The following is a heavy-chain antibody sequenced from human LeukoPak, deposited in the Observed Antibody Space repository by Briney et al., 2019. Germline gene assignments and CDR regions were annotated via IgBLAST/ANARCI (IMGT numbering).Heavy chain of an antibody. Sequence: ASVKVSCKASGYTFTSFDINWVRQATGQGLEWMGWMNPNSGNTGYAQKFQGRVTMPRNTSISTAYMELSSLRSEDTAVYYCARALTQYYDSSAAAGYWGQGTLVTVSS. CDR2: MNPNSGNT. CDR1: GYTFTSFD. D-gene: IGHD3-22*01. V-gene: IGHV1-8*01. CDR3: ARALTQYYDSSAAAGY. J-gene: IGHJ4*02.